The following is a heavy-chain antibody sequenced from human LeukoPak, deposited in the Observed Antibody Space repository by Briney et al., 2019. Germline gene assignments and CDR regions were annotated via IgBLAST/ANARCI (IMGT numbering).Heavy chain of an antibody. CDR1: GYTFTSYD. Sequence: ASVKVSCKASGYTFTSYDINWVRQATGQGLEWMGWMNPNSGNTGYAQKFQGRVTMTRNTSISTAYMELSSLRPEDTAVYYCATEPLGYCSSTSCRAGGNWGQGTLVTVSS. D-gene: IGHD2-2*01. CDR3: ATEPLGYCSSTSCRAGGN. V-gene: IGHV1-8*01. CDR2: MNPNSGNT. J-gene: IGHJ4*02.